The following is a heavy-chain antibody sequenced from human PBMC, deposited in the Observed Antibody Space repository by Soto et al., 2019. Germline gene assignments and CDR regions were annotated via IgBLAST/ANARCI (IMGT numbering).Heavy chain of an antibody. J-gene: IGHJ4*02. Sequence: EVQLMESGGGLIQPGGSLRLSCAASGFSVSRNYMSWVRQAPGKGLEWVSVIQSGGNIYYADAVKGRFTTSRDNSKNTLYLQMNSLRAEDTAVYYCARSNTLDYWGQGTLVTVSS. CDR1: GFSVSRNY. CDR3: ARSNTLDY. D-gene: IGHD2-2*02. CDR2: IQSGGNI. V-gene: IGHV3-53*01.